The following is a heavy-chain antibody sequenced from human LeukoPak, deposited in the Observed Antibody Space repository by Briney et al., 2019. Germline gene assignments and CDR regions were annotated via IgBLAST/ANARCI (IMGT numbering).Heavy chain of an antibody. D-gene: IGHD1-1*01. Sequence: ASVKVSCKASGYTFTSYGISWVRQAPGHGLEWMGISNPSGDSTNYAQKFQGRVTMTRDTSTSTAYMDLSSLRSEDTAVYYCARWTTTFLDYWGQGTLVTVSS. V-gene: IGHV1-46*01. CDR1: GYTFTSYG. CDR2: SNPSGDST. J-gene: IGHJ4*02. CDR3: ARWTTTFLDY.